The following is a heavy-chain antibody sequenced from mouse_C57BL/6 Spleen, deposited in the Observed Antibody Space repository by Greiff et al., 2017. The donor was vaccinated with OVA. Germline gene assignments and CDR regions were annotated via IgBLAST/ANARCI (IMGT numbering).Heavy chain of an antibody. D-gene: IGHD1-1*01. CDR2: IDPSDSYT. J-gene: IGHJ1*03. CDR1: GYTFTSYW. CDR3: ARGYYGSSYGYFDV. Sequence: QVQLQQPGAELVMPGASVKLSCKASGYTFTSYWMHWVKQRPGQGLEWIGEIDPSDSYTNYNQKFKGKSTLTVDKSSSTAYMQLSSLTSEDSAVYYGARGYYGSSYGYFDVWGTGTTVTVSS. V-gene: IGHV1-69*01.